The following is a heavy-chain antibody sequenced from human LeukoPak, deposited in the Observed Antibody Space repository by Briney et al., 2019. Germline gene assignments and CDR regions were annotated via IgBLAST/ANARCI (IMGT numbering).Heavy chain of an antibody. CDR3: ARDREYSVGAPVGDFFDY. J-gene: IGHJ4*02. D-gene: IGHD1-26*01. Sequence: SETLSLTCTVSGGSISSSSYYWGWIRQPPGKGLEWIGSIYYSGSTYYNPSLKSRVTISVDTSKNQFSLKLSSVTAADTAVYYCARDREYSVGAPVGDFFDYWGQGTLGTVSS. CDR2: IYYSGST. CDR1: GGSISSSSYY. V-gene: IGHV4-39*02.